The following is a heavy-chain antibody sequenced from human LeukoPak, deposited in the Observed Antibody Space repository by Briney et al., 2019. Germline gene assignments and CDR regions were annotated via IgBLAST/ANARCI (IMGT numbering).Heavy chain of an antibody. Sequence: PGGSLRLSCAASGFTFSSYWMSWVRQAPVKGLVWVANIKQDGSEKYYVDSVKGRFTISRDNAKNSLYLQMNSLTAEDTAVYYCARSRNGFDYWGQGTLVTVSS. CDR3: ARSRNGFDY. CDR1: GFTFSSYW. V-gene: IGHV3-7*01. CDR2: IKQDGSEK. D-gene: IGHD2-8*01. J-gene: IGHJ4*02.